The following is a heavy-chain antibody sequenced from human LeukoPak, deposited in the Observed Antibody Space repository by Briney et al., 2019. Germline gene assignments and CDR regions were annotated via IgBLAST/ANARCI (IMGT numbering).Heavy chain of an antibody. D-gene: IGHD2-21*01. CDR1: GGSISSYY. Sequence: SETLSLTCTVSGGSISSYYWSWIRQPPGKGLEWIGYIYYSGSTNYNPSLKSRVTISVDTSKNQFSLKLSSVTATDTAVYYCARVVFPGYYYYMDVWGKGTTVTISS. CDR3: ARVVFPGYYYYMDV. V-gene: IGHV4-59*01. CDR2: IYYSGST. J-gene: IGHJ6*03.